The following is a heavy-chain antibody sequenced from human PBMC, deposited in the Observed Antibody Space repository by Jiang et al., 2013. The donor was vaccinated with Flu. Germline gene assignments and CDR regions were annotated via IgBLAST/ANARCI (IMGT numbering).Heavy chain of an antibody. Sequence: GAEVKKPGESLKISCKGSGYSFTSYWIGWVRQMPGKGLEWMGIIYPGDSDTRYSPSFQGQVTISADKSISTAYLQWSSLKASDTAMYYCARHVGDNMIAPSQHHYYYYGMDVWGQGTTVTVSS. V-gene: IGHV5-51*01. CDR2: IYPGDSDT. CDR1: GYSFTSYW. J-gene: IGHJ6*02. D-gene: IGHD3-22*01. CDR3: ARHVGDNMIAPSQHHYYYYGMDV.